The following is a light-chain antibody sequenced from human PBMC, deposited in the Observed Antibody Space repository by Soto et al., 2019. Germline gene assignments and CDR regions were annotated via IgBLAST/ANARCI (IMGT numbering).Light chain of an antibody. V-gene: IGKV1-39*01. CDR2: AAS. Sequence: DIQMTQSPSSLSASVGDRVTITCRASQNVGIYLNWYQQNPGKAPNLLIYAASTLQSGVPLRFSGGGSGTGFTLTISSLQPEDFATYYCQQSYSTPRSFGQGTKV. CDR1: QNVGIY. CDR3: QQSYSTPRS. J-gene: IGKJ1*01.